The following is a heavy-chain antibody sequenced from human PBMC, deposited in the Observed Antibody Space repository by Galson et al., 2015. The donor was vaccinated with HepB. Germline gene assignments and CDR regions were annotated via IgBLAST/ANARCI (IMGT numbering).Heavy chain of an antibody. CDR1: GYTFTGYY. CDR2: INPNSGFT. Sequence: SVKVSCKASGYTFTGYYMHWVRQAPGQGLEWVGWINPNSGFTNSAQRFQGRVTMTRDTSVTTAYMELSSLRSDDTALYYCARDHCSSSTCHGPIDYWGQGTLVTVSS. CDR3: ARDHCSSSTCHGPIDY. J-gene: IGHJ4*02. V-gene: IGHV1-2*02. D-gene: IGHD2-2*01.